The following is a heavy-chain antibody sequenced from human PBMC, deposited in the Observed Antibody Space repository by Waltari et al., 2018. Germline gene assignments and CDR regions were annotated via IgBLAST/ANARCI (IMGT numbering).Heavy chain of an antibody. Sequence: QVQLVESGGGVVQPGRSLRLSCAASGFTFSSYAMHWVRQAPGKGLEWVAVISYDGRNKYYPDSVKGRFTISRDNSKNTLYLQMNSLRAEDTAVYYCAREAASYMGSIAAAGTGDYFDYWGQGTLVTVSS. D-gene: IGHD6-13*01. CDR1: GFTFSSYA. CDR3: AREAASYMGSIAAAGTGDYFDY. CDR2: ISYDGRNK. J-gene: IGHJ4*02. V-gene: IGHV3-30*04.